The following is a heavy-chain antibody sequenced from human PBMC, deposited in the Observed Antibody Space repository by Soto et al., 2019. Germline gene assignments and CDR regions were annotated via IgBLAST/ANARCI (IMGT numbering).Heavy chain of an antibody. D-gene: IGHD6-13*01. CDR1: GGSISGYF. CDR3: ARDLWPGIAAVGTFDY. J-gene: IGHJ4*02. Sequence: PSETLSLTCTVSGGSISGYFWSWVLQPTGKGLEWIGRFFPSGSTNYNPSLSSRVTMSVDTSKSLFSRRLSSVTAADTAVYYCARDLWPGIAAVGTFDYWGQGIQVTVSS. V-gene: IGHV4-4*07. CDR2: FFPSGST.